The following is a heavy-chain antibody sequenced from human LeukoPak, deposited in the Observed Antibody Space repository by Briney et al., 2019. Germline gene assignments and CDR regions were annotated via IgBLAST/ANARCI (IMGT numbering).Heavy chain of an antibody. D-gene: IGHD5-12*01. V-gene: IGHV3-21*01. Sequence: GRSLRLSCAASGFTFSSYGMHWVRQAPGKGLEWVSSISSSSSYIYYADSVKGRFTISRDNAKNSLYLQMNSLRAEDTAVYYCARAERLRHLIDYWGQGTLVTVSS. J-gene: IGHJ4*02. CDR2: ISSSSSYI. CDR1: GFTFSSYG. CDR3: ARAERLRHLIDY.